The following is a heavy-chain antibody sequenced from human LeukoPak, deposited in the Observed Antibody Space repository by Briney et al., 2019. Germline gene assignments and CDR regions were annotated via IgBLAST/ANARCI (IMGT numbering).Heavy chain of an antibody. J-gene: IGHJ5*02. Sequence: SETLSLTCAVYGGSFSGYYWSWIRQPPGKGLEWIGEINHSGSTNYNPSLKSRVTISVDTSKNQFSLKLSSVTAADTAVYYCPRGLRDWNYVLNWFDPWGQGTLVTVSS. V-gene: IGHV4-34*01. CDR3: PRGLRDWNYVLNWFDP. CDR1: GGSFSGYY. CDR2: INHSGST. D-gene: IGHD1-7*01.